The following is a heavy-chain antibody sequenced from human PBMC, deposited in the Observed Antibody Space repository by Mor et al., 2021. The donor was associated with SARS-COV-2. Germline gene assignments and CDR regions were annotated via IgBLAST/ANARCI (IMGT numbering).Heavy chain of an antibody. CDR3: ARDHGYSYGSFDY. Sequence: SGSTNYNPSLKSRVTISVDTSKNQFSLKLSSVTAADTAVYYCARDHGYSYGSFDYWGQGTLVTVSS. J-gene: IGHJ4*02. CDR2: SGST. V-gene: IGHV4-59*01. D-gene: IGHD5-18*01.